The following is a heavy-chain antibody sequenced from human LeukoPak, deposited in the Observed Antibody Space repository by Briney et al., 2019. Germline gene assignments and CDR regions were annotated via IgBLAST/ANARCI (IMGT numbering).Heavy chain of an antibody. CDR3: ARLPVRGDQRGWFDP. V-gene: IGHV4-34*01. CDR2: INHSGST. CDR1: GGSFSGYY. J-gene: IGHJ5*02. D-gene: IGHD3-10*01. Sequence: SETLSLTCAVYGGSFSGYYWSWIRHPPGKGLEWIGEINHSGSTNYNPSLKSRVTISVDTSKNQFSLKLRSVTAADTAVYYCARLPVRGDQRGWFDPWGQGTLVTVSS.